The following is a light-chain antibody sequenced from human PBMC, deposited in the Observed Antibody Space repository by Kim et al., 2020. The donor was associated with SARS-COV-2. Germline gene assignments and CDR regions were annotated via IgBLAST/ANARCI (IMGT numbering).Light chain of an antibody. J-gene: IGLJ1*01. V-gene: IGLV2-11*03. CDR2: DVN. CDR1: SSDVGGYDS. CDR3: CSYTDTHYV. Sequence: PGQSVTISCTGTSSDVGGYDSVSWYQQHPGKVPKLRIFDVNQRPSGVPDRFSGSKSGNTASLTISGLQAEDEADYFCCSYTDTHYVFGVGTKVTVL.